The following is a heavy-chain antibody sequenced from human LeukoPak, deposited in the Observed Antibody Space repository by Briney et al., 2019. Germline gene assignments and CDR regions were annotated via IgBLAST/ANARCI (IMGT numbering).Heavy chain of an antibody. Sequence: SVKVSCKASGYTFSNYATSWVRQAPGQGLEWMGGIIPLFRTPNYAQRFLGRITITADESTKTVFMELRSLRSDDTAMYYCATMYDSNSHYLRDFDYWGQGTLVTVSS. CDR3: ATMYDSNSHYLRDFDY. D-gene: IGHD4-11*01. J-gene: IGHJ4*02. CDR2: IIPLFRTP. V-gene: IGHV1-69*13. CDR1: GYTFSNYA.